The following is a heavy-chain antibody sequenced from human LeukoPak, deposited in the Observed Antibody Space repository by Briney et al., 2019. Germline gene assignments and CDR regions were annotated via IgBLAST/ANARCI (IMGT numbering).Heavy chain of an antibody. CDR1: GYTFTSYD. V-gene: IGHV1-8*01. CDR2: MNPNSGNT. Sequence: SVKVSCKASGYTFTSYDINWVRQATGQGLEWMGWMNPNSGNTGYAQKFQGRVTMTRNTSISTAYMELSSLRSEDTAVYYCARDWLETYGDYNYYYMDVWGKGTTVTISS. CDR3: ARDWLETYGDYNYYYMDV. D-gene: IGHD4-17*01. J-gene: IGHJ6*03.